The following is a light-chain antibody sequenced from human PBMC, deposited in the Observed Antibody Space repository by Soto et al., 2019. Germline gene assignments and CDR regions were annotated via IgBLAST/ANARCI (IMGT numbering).Light chain of an antibody. CDR3: QHYQGGHPIA. CDR1: QSVNIY. J-gene: IGKJ5*01. V-gene: IGKV3D-15*01. CDR2: GAS. Sequence: EIVMTQSPATLSVSSGESATLSCRASQSVNIYLAWYPPKPGQAPRLLIYGASKRATGIPDRFSGSGSETDFTLSIRRLEPEDSALYDCQHYQGGHPIAFGQGTRLEIK.